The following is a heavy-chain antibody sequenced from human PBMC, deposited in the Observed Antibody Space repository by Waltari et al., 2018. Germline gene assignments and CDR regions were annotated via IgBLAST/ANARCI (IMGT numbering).Heavy chain of an antibody. V-gene: IGHV5-51*01. D-gene: IGHD6-19*01. CDR1: GYSFTSYW. Sequence: EVQLVQSGAEVKKPGESLKISCKGSGYSFTSYWIGWVRQMPGKGLEWMGIIYPGDSDTRYSPAFQGQVTISADKSINTAYLQWSSLKASDTAMYYCARASGISSGWVYYYYGMDVWGQGTTVTVSS. CDR3: ARASGISSGWVYYYYGMDV. CDR2: IYPGDSDT. J-gene: IGHJ6*02.